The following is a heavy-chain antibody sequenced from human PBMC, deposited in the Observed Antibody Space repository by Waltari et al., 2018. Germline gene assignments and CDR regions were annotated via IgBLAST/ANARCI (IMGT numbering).Heavy chain of an antibody. V-gene: IGHV1-3*01. J-gene: IGHJ4*02. CDR3: ARGPPWELPSLFWY. D-gene: IGHD1-26*01. CDR1: GYTFTSYA. CDR2: INAGNGKT. Sequence: QVQLVQSGAEVKKPGASVKVSCKASGYTFTSYAMHWVRQAPGQRLEWMGWINAGNGKTKYSQKFQGRVTITRDTSASTAYMELSRLRSEDTAVYYCARGPPWELPSLFWYWGQGTLVTVSS.